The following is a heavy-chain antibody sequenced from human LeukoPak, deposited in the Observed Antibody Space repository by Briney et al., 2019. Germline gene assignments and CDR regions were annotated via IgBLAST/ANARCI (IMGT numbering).Heavy chain of an antibody. CDR2: ISYDGSNK. CDR3: ATLERNYYGSGKGVDY. J-gene: IGHJ4*02. V-gene: IGHV3-30-3*01. Sequence: PGGSLRLSCAASGFTFSSYAMHWVRQAPGKGLEWVAIISYDGSNKYYADSVKGRFTISRDNSKNTLYLQMNSLRAEDTAVYYCATLERNYYGSGKGVDYWGQGTLVTVSS. D-gene: IGHD3-10*01. CDR1: GFTFSSYA.